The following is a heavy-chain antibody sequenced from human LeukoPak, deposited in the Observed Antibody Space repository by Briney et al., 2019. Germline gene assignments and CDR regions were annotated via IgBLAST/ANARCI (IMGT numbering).Heavy chain of an antibody. D-gene: IGHD6-19*01. CDR1: GFNVIGSY. Sequence: KAGGSLRLSCAASGFNVIGSYMIWVRQAPERGLDWVSAISGSGGSTYYADSVKGRFTISRDNSKNTLYLQMNSLRAEDTAVYYCAKVLSSGWLYYFDYWGQGTLVTVSS. V-gene: IGHV3-23*01. J-gene: IGHJ4*02. CDR2: ISGSGGST. CDR3: AKVLSSGWLYYFDY.